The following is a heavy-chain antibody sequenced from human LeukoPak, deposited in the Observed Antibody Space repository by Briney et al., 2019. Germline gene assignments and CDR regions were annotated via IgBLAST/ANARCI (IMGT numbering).Heavy chain of an antibody. Sequence: PGGSLRLSCAASGFTFSSYWMSWVRQAPGKGLEWVANMKYDGSEKDYVDSVKGRFTISRDNAKNSLYLQMNSLRAEDTAVYYCARDIAAAGLFFDCWGQGTLVTVSS. CDR3: ARDIAAAGLFFDC. J-gene: IGHJ4*02. D-gene: IGHD6-13*01. CDR1: GFTFSSYW. CDR2: MKYDGSEK. V-gene: IGHV3-7*01.